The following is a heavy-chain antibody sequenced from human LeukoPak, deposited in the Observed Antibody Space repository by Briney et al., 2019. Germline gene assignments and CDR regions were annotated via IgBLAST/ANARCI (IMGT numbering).Heavy chain of an antibody. Sequence: GGSLRLSCAASGFTFNNYAMSWVRQAPGKGLEWVSAISGSGGSTYYADSVKGRFTISRDNSKNTLYLQMNSLRAEDTAVYYCAKDERNWNYNLASQTYDWGQGTLVTVSS. J-gene: IGHJ4*02. V-gene: IGHV3-23*01. D-gene: IGHD1-7*01. CDR1: GFTFNNYA. CDR3: AKDERNWNYNLASQTYD. CDR2: ISGSGGST.